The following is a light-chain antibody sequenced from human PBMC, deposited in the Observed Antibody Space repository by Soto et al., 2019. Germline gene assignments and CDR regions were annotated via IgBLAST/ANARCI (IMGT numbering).Light chain of an antibody. CDR3: SSYTSSSTPYV. V-gene: IGLV2-14*01. J-gene: IGLJ1*01. Sequence: QSVLTQPASVSGSPGQSITISCTGTSSDVGGYNYVSWYQQHPGKAPKLMIYEVSNRPSGASNCFSGSKSGNTASLTISGLQAEDEADYYCSSYTSSSTPYVFGTGTKVTVL. CDR2: EVS. CDR1: SSDVGGYNY.